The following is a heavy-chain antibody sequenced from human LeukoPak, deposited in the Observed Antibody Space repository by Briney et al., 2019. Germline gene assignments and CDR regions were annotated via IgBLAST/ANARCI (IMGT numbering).Heavy chain of an antibody. Sequence: KSSETLSLTCTVSGGSISSHYWSWFRQTPGERPEWIAFIYYSGTTNYNPSLKGRVTISIDSSKNQFSLKLSSVTAADTAIYYCARGTGFYDSSGHYYWGYFDSWGRGTLVPVSS. V-gene: IGHV4-59*11. J-gene: IGHJ4*02. CDR2: IYYSGTT. CDR1: GGSISSHY. D-gene: IGHD3-22*01. CDR3: ARGTGFYDSSGHYYWGYFDS.